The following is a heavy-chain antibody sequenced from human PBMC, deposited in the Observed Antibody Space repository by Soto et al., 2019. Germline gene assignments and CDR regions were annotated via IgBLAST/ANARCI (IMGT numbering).Heavy chain of an antibody. D-gene: IGHD6-19*01. V-gene: IGHV1-46*01. CDR1: GYTFTSYY. CDR2: INPSGGST. CDR3: ARVAVAGMEYFQH. J-gene: IGHJ1*01. Sequence: QVQLVQSGAEVKKPGASVKVSCKASGYTFTSYYMHWVRQAPGQGLEWMGIINPSGGSTSYAQKFQGRVTMTRDTSTSTVYTELSSLRSEDTAVYYCARVAVAGMEYFQHWGQGTLVTVSS.